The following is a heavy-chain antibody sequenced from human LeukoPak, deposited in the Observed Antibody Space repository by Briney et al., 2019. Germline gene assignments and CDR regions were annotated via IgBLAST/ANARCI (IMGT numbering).Heavy chain of an antibody. V-gene: IGHV3-33*01. CDR3: ARESKVAGTRRGYFDY. CDR1: GFTFSSYG. CDR2: IWYDGSNK. J-gene: IGHJ4*02. Sequence: GGSLRLSCAASGFTFSSYGMHWVRQAPGKGLEWVAVIWYDGSNKYYADSVEGRFTISRDNSKNTLYLQMNSLRAEDTAVYYCARESKVAGTRRGYFDYWGQGTLVTVSS. D-gene: IGHD6-19*01.